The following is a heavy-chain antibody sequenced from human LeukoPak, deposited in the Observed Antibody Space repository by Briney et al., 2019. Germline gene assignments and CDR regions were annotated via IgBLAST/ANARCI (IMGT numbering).Heavy chain of an antibody. D-gene: IGHD2-2*01. CDR1: GYTFTGYY. CDR3: ASSVGVVVPAAHHENYYYYYYMDV. CDR2: IKPNSGGT. V-gene: IGHV1-2*02. J-gene: IGHJ6*03. Sequence: ASVKVSCKASGYTFTGYYMHWVRQAPGQGLEWMGWIKPNSGGTNYAQKFQGRVTMTRDTSISTAYMELSRLRSDDTAVYYCASSVGVVVPAAHHENYYYYYYMDVWGKGTTVTVSS.